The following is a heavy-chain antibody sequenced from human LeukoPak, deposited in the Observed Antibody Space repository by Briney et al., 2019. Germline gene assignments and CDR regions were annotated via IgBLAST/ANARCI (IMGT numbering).Heavy chain of an antibody. CDR1: GYSISSGYY. CDR2: IYHSGST. Sequence: PSETLSLTCAVSGYSISSGYYWGWIRQPPGKGLEWIGSIYHSGSTYYNPSLKSRVTISVDTSKNQFSLKLSSVTAADTAVYYCARHTLRNYDFWSGYYGYFDYWGQGTLVTGSS. CDR3: ARHTLRNYDFWSGYYGYFDY. D-gene: IGHD3-3*01. J-gene: IGHJ4*02. V-gene: IGHV4-38-2*01.